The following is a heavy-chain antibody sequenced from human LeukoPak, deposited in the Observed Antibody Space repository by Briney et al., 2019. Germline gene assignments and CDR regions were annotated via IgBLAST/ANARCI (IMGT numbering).Heavy chain of an antibody. CDR1: GYTLTELS. D-gene: IGHD6-19*01. CDR2: FDPEDGET. CDR3: ATGGLQWRRYFDY. J-gene: IGHJ4*02. V-gene: IGHV1-24*01. Sequence: ASVKASCKVSGYTLTELSMHWVRQAPGKGLEWMGGFDPEDGETIYAQKFQGRVTMTEDTSTDTAYMELSSLRSEDTAVYYCATGGLQWRRYFDYWGQGTLVTVSS.